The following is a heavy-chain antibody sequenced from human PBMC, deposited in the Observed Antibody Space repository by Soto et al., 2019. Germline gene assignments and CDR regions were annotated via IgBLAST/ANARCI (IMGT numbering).Heavy chain of an antibody. J-gene: IGHJ5*02. CDR2: IWYHGSYQ. CDR3: ARISGSGHLGWFDP. CDR1: GFTFSTYG. V-gene: IGHV3-33*01. Sequence: QLHLVESGGGVVQPGGSLRLSCAASGFTFSTYGMVWVRQAPGTGLEWVAVIWYHGSYQYHADSLKGRFSVSRDNSKNTLFLQMSSLTVDDTGIYYCARISGSGHLGWFDPWGQGTVVTVSS. D-gene: IGHD2-15*01.